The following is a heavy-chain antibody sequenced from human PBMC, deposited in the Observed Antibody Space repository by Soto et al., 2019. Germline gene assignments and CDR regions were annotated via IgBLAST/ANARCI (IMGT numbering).Heavy chain of an antibody. Sequence: GGSLRLSCAASGFTFSSYSMNWVRQAPGKGLEWVSSISSSSSYIYYADSVKGRFTISRDNAKNSLYLQMNSLRAEDTAVYYCARDQPGYSYGYGLGYWGQGTLVTVSS. CDR3: ARDQPGYSYGYGLGY. D-gene: IGHD5-18*01. J-gene: IGHJ4*02. CDR2: ISSSSSYI. V-gene: IGHV3-21*01. CDR1: GFTFSSYS.